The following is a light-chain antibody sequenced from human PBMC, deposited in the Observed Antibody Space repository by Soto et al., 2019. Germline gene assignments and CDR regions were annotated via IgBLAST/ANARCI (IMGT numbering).Light chain of an antibody. CDR1: QSVSSY. Sequence: IVLTQAPTTPSFSPGERTTPSRKASQSVSSYLAWYQQKPGQAPRLLIYDASNRATGIPARFSGSGSGTDFTLTISSLEPEDFAVYYCQQRSNWPPITFGQGTRLEIK. CDR2: DAS. CDR3: QQRSNWPPIT. J-gene: IGKJ5*01. V-gene: IGKV3-11*01.